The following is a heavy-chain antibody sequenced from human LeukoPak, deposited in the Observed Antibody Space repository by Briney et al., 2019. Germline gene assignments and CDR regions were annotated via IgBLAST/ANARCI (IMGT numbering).Heavy chain of an antibody. CDR3: AREGSLYGMDV. J-gene: IGHJ6*02. V-gene: IGHV4-4*07. D-gene: IGHD2-15*01. CDR2: IYASGSP. CDR1: GGSISIHY. Sequence: SETLSLTCTVSGGSISIHYWSWIRQPAGKGLEWIGRIYASGSPNYNPSLKSRVTMSLDTSTNQFSLKLSSVTAADTAVYYCAREGSLYGMDVWGQGTTVTVSS.